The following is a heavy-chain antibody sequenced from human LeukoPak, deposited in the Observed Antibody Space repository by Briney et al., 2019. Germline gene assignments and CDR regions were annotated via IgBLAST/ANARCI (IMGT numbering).Heavy chain of an antibody. J-gene: IGHJ5*02. CDR1: GYTFTSYY. Sequence: ASVKVSCKASGYTFTSYYMHWVRQAPGQGLEWMGIINPSGGSTSYAQKFQGRATITADESTSTAYMELSSLRSEDTAVYYCARVASMVRGVYNWFDPWGQGTLVTVSS. CDR2: INPSGGST. D-gene: IGHD3-10*01. CDR3: ARVASMVRGVYNWFDP. V-gene: IGHV1-46*01.